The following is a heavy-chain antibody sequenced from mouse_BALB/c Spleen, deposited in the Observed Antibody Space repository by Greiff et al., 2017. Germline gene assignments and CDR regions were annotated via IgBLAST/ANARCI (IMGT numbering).Heavy chain of an antibody. CDR3: ARGLRQYYAMDY. CDR1: GYAFSSYW. CDR2: IYPGDGDT. V-gene: IGHV1-80*01. Sequence: VKLVESGAELVRPGSSVKISCKASGYAFSSYWMNWVKQRPGQGLEWIGQIYPGDGDTNYNGKFKGKATLTADKSSSTAYMQLSSLTSEDSAVYFCARGLRQYYAMDYWGQGTSVTVSS. J-gene: IGHJ4*01. D-gene: IGHD1-2*01.